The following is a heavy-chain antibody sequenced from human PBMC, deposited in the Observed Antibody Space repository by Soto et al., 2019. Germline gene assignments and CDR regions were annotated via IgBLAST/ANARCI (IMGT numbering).Heavy chain of an antibody. J-gene: IGHJ4*02. CDR1: GFTFSSYA. Sequence: PGGSLRLSCAASGFTFSSYARSWVRQAPGKGLEWVSAISGSGGSTYYADSVKGRFTISRDNSKNTLYLQMNSLRAEDTAVYYCASRINEYYYDSSGYPDYWGQGTLVTVSS. CDR3: ASRINEYYYDSSGYPDY. V-gene: IGHV3-23*01. CDR2: ISGSGGST. D-gene: IGHD3-22*01.